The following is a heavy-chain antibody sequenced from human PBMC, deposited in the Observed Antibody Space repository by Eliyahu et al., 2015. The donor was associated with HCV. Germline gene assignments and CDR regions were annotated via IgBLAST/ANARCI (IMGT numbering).Heavy chain of an antibody. J-gene: IGHJ2*01. Sequence: EVYLLESGGGLVQPGGSLRLPCPASGXXFXXYGMTWVRQAPGQGREWVSGISGGGDTTYYADSVKGRFTISRDNSENTLHLQMTSLRAEDTAVYYCAKDHPETSAIQGYFDLWGRGTLVTVSS. V-gene: IGHV3-23*01. D-gene: IGHD5-18*01. CDR3: AKDHPETSAIQGYFDL. CDR2: ISGGGDTT. CDR1: GXXFXXYG.